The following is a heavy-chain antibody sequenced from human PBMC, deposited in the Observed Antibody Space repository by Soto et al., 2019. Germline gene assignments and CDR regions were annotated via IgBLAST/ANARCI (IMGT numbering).Heavy chain of an antibody. D-gene: IGHD5-18*01. CDR3: ARGYRIAGVY. J-gene: IGHJ4*02. CDR1: GYTFSDYR. Sequence: QVQLVQSGAEMKKPGASVKVSCKASGYTFSDYRITWVRQAPGPGLEWMGCISTYKGNTNYAQKLQGRDTITTDTTTSTAFEELRSLRYDDTADYYCARGYRIAGVYWGQGTLVIVSS. CDR2: ISTYKGNT. V-gene: IGHV1-18*04.